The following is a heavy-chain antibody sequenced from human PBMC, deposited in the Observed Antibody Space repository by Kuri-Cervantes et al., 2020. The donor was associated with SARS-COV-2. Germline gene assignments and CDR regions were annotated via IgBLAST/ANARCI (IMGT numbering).Heavy chain of an antibody. J-gene: IGHJ4*02. CDR3: ARDQRYYGSGREFDY. D-gene: IGHD3-10*01. CDR1: GFTFSSYD. CDR2: IGTAGDT. Sequence: GESLKISCAASGFTFSSYDMHWVRQATGKGLKWVSAIGTAGDTYYPGSVKGRFTISRDNAKNSLYLQMNSLRAEDTAVYYCARDQRYYGSGREFDYWGQGTLVTVSS. V-gene: IGHV3-13*01.